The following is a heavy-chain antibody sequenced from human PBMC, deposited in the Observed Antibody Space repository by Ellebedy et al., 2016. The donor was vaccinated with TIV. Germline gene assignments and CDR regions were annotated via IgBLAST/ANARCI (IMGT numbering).Heavy chain of an antibody. CDR3: SRGIAAVMY. D-gene: IGHD6-13*01. CDR1: GFTFSTYA. J-gene: IGHJ4*02. Sequence: GESLKISCSASGFTFSTYAMHWVRQAPEKGLEYVSSISHTGRYKYYADSVKGRFTISRDNAKNSLYLQMNSLRAEDTAVYYCSRGIAAVMYWGQGTLVTVSS. V-gene: IGHV3-64*04. CDR2: ISHTGRYK.